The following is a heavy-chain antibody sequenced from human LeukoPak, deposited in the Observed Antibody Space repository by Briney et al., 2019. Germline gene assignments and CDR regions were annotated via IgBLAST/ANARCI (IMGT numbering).Heavy chain of an antibody. Sequence: GGFLRLSCAASGFTFSRYSVNWVRQAPGKGLEWVSCISDSSRHIYYADSVKGRFTISRDNAKSSASLQMNSLRVDDTAVYYCARAYTNGDYLDYWGQGTLVTVSS. CDR1: GFTFSRYS. CDR2: ISDSSRHI. V-gene: IGHV3-21*01. CDR3: ARAYTNGDYLDY. D-gene: IGHD4-17*01. J-gene: IGHJ4*02.